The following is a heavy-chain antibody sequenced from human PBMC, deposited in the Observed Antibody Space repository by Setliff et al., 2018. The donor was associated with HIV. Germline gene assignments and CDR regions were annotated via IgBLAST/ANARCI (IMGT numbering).Heavy chain of an antibody. J-gene: IGHJ4*02. Sequence: TLFLPCAVSGVTFSSNNYYWGWIRQPPGKGLEWIGTVFYSGSTSYSPPLKSRVTISVDTSKNQFSLKLKSVTAADTALYYCARLVRGGSGHYFDYWGQGKLVTVSS. CDR1: GVTFSSNNYY. CDR3: ARLVRGGSGHYFDY. V-gene: IGHV4-39*07. CDR2: VFYSGST. D-gene: IGHD3-10*01.